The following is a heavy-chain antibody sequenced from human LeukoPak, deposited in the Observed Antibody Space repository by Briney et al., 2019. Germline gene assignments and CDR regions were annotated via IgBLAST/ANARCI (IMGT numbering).Heavy chain of an antibody. CDR1: GFTFSSYE. V-gene: IGHV3-48*03. CDR3: AKEPGNEYSSSWYLYYYYYYMDV. D-gene: IGHD6-13*01. Sequence: GGSLRLSCSASGFTFSSYEMNWVRQAPGKGLEWISYITGSGDTIYYADSVKGRFTISRDNSKNTLYLQMNSLRAEDTAVYYCAKEPGNEYSSSWYLYYYYYYMDVWGKGTTVTISS. CDR2: ITGSGDTI. J-gene: IGHJ6*03.